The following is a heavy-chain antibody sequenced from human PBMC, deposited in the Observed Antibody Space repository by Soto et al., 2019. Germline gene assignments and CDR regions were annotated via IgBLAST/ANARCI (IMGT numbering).Heavy chain of an antibody. CDR3: ARRVVVPLNGYYYYGMDV. V-gene: IGHV5-10-1*01. CDR1: GYSFTSYW. J-gene: IGHJ6*02. D-gene: IGHD3-22*01. Sequence: GESLKISCKGSGYSFTSYWISWVRQMPGKGLEWMGRIDPSDSYTNYSPSFQGHVTISADKSISTAYLQWSSLKASDTAMYYFARRVVVPLNGYYYYGMDVWGQGTTVTVSS. CDR2: IDPSDSYT.